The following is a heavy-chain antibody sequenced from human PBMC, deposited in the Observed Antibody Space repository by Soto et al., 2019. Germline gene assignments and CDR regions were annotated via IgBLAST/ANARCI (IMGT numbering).Heavy chain of an antibody. CDR2: TFYSGNT. D-gene: IGHD1-26*01. CDR3: AKHRLGSSSSGPFGMDV. V-gene: IGHV4-39*01. J-gene: IGHJ6*02. Sequence: PSETLSLTCTVSGASMTKNNHYWAWIRQPPGKGLEWIATTFYSGNTYYNPSLKSRVTVSVDTSNNQFSLKLNSVTAADSAVYFCAKHRLGSSSSGPFGMDVWGQGTTVTVSS. CDR1: GASMTKNNHY.